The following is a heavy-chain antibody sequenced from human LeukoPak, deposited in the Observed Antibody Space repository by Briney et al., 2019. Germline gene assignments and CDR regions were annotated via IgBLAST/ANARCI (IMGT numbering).Heavy chain of an antibody. CDR3: ARRVYYDSSGGTPFDP. Sequence: SETLSLTCTVSGGSISSSSYYWGWIRQPPGKGLEWIGSIYYSGSTYYNPSLKSRVTISVDTSKNQFSLKLSSVTAADTAVYYCARRVYYDSSGGTPFDPWGQGTLVTVSS. V-gene: IGHV4-39*01. CDR2: IYYSGST. CDR1: GGSISSSSYY. J-gene: IGHJ5*02. D-gene: IGHD3-22*01.